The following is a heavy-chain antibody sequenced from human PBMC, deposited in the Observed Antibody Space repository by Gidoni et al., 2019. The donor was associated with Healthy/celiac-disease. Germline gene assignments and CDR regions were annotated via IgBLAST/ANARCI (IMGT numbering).Heavy chain of an antibody. CDR3: ARGTFGVVIIGWFDP. J-gene: IGHJ5*02. V-gene: IGHV3-48*02. CDR1: GFTFGSYS. D-gene: IGHD3-3*01. Sequence: VQLVTSGGGLVQPGGSLRPSCAASGFTFGSYSMNWVRQAPGKGLEWVSYISSSISTIYYADSVKGRFTISRDNAKNSLYLQMNSLRDEDTAVYYCARGTFGVVIIGWFDPWGQGTLVTVSS. CDR2: ISSSISTI.